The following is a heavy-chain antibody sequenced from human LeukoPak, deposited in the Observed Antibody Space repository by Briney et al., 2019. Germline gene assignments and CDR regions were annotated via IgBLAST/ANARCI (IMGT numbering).Heavy chain of an antibody. D-gene: IGHD1-26*01. Sequence: GASVKVSCKVSGYTLTELPIHWVRRAPGKGLEWMGGFDPDDGETVYAQMFQGRVTMTEDTSSDTASMELSSLRSEDTAVYYCATGTSGSYYVGIVRPIDYRGQGTLVTVSS. V-gene: IGHV1-24*01. J-gene: IGHJ4*02. CDR2: FDPDDGET. CDR1: GYTLTELP. CDR3: ATGTSGSYYVGIVRPIDY.